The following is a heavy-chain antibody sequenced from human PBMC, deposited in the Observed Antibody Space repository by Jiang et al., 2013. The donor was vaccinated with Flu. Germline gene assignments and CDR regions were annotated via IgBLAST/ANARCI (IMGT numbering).Heavy chain of an antibody. CDR3: ARLNWGMKAFDI. D-gene: IGHD7-27*01. CDR2: TYYSSKWYS. CDR1: GDTVSSNSAA. V-gene: IGHV6-1*01. J-gene: IGHJ3*02. Sequence: QTLSLTCGISGDTVSSNSAAWNWIRQSPSRGLEWLGRTYYSSKWYSDYAVSVKSRITINPDTSKNQFSLQLNSVTPEDTAVYYCARLNWGMKAFDIWGQGTMVTVSS.